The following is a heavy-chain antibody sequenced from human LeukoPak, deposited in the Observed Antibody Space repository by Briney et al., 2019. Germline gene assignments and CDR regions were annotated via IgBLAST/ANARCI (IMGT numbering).Heavy chain of an antibody. V-gene: IGHV1-8*01. CDR1: GYTFTSYD. D-gene: IGHD3-16*01. J-gene: IGHJ6*03. CDR3: ARAGNLDPRLATYSYYMDV. Sequence: GASVKVSCKASGYTFTSYDINWVRQATGQGLEWMGWINPNSGNTDYAQKFQGRVTITRDTSISTAYMELSSLRSEDTAVYYCARAGNLDPRLATYSYYMDVWGKGTTVTVSS. CDR2: INPNSGNT.